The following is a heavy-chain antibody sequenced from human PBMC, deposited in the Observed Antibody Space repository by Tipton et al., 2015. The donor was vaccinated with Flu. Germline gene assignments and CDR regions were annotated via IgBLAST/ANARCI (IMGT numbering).Heavy chain of an antibody. V-gene: IGHV4-39*07. J-gene: IGHJ3*02. D-gene: IGHD3-10*01. CDR2: IYHSGST. Sequence: LRLSCTVSGASISSESYYWGWIRQPPGKGLEWIGNIYHSGSTNYNPSLKSRVTMSLDKSKNQFSLNLSSVTAADTAVYYCARVGAVTMVRGLAFDAFDIWGLGTMVAVSS. CDR3: ARVGAVTMVRGLAFDAFDI. CDR1: GASISSESYY.